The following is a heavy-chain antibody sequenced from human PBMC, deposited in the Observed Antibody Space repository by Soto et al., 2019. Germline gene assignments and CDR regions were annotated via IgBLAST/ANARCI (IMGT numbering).Heavy chain of an antibody. Sequence: LETLSVTCTGSGGSIRSYYWSWIRQPAGKGLEWIGRIYISGSANYNPSLKSRVTLSVDTSKNQFSLKLSSVTAADTPVYYCARERRYLDWLVVGDYWGQGAPVTVYS. D-gene: IGHD3-9*01. CDR1: GGSIRSYY. V-gene: IGHV4-4*07. CDR3: ARERRYLDWLVVGDY. J-gene: IGHJ4*02. CDR2: IYISGSA.